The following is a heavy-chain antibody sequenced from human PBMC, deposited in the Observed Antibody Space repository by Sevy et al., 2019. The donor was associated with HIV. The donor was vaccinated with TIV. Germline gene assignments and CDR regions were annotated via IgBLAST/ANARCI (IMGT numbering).Heavy chain of an antibody. Sequence: ASVKVSCKASGYSFTDYYMHWVRQAPGQGLEWMAWINPKNDVTNYAQKFQGRVTMTRDTSTSTAYMELTRLRSDDTAVYYCARAPRVTTVYYYYGMDVWGQGTTVTVSS. J-gene: IGHJ6*02. CDR2: INPKNDVT. CDR3: ARAPRVTTVYYYYGMDV. V-gene: IGHV1-2*02. D-gene: IGHD5-18*01. CDR1: GYSFTDYY.